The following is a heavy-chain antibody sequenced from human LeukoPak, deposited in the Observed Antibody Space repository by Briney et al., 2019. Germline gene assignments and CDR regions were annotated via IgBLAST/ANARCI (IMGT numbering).Heavy chain of an antibody. CDR2: ISGSGGST. Sequence: PGGSLRLYCAASGFTFSSYAMSWVRQAPGKGLEWVSAISGSGGSTYYTDSVKGRFTISRDNSKNTLYLQMNSLRAEDTAVYYCAKDLDNIAVAGLDYWGQGTLVTVSS. CDR1: GFTFSSYA. V-gene: IGHV3-23*01. J-gene: IGHJ4*02. CDR3: AKDLDNIAVAGLDY. D-gene: IGHD6-19*01.